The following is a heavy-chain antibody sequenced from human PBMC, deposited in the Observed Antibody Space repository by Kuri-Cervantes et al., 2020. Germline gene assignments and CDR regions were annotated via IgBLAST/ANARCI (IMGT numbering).Heavy chain of an antibody. CDR2: IYSDGST. V-gene: IGHV3-53*01. CDR3: ARYVDVEASCGDCDAFDI. Sequence: GSLKISCAASGFTVSSNYMSWVRQTPGRGLEWVSFIYSDGSTYYADSVKGRFTISRDNSKNMLFLQMNSLRGEDTAMYYCARYVDVEASCGDCDAFDIWGQGTMVTVSS. D-gene: IGHD2-21*02. J-gene: IGHJ3*02. CDR1: GFTVSSNY.